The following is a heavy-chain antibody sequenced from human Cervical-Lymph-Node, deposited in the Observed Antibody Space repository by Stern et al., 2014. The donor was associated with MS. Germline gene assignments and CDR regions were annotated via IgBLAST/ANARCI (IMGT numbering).Heavy chain of an antibody. D-gene: IGHD3-3*01. CDR2: IYYSGST. V-gene: IGHV4-59*01. CDR3: ARGVEGGYYDYFDY. Sequence: QVQLQESGPGLVKPSETLSLTCTVSGGSISSYYWSWIRQPPGKGLEWIGYIYYSGSTNYNPSLKSRVTISVDTSKNQFSLKLSSVTAADTAVYYRARGVEGGYYDYFDYWGQGTLVTVSS. J-gene: IGHJ4*02. CDR1: GGSISSYY.